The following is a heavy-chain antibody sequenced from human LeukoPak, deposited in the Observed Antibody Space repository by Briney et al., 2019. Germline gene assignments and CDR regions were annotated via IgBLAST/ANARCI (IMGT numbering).Heavy chain of an antibody. D-gene: IGHD2-15*01. CDR2: MRNDGSYE. CDR3: AKGGSPSHNWFNS. Sequence: GGALRLSRAASGFTLSDYGMHWVRPAPGKGVEGVEFMRNDGSYEYYPDSVKGRFPNSRDNSRNALFLQMNSLRAEDTAVYYCAKGGSPSHNWFNSWGQGTLVTVSS. CDR1: GFTLSDYG. J-gene: IGHJ5*01. V-gene: IGHV3-30*02.